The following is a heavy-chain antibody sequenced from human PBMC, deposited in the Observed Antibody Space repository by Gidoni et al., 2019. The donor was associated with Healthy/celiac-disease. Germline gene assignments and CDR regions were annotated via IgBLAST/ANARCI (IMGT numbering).Heavy chain of an antibody. CDR2: ISSSSSYI. Sequence: EVQLVESGGGLVKPGGSLRLSCAASGFTFSSYSMNWVRQAPGKGLEWVSSISSSSSYIYYADSVKGRFTISRDNAKNSLYLQMNSLRAEDTAVDYCAREAQRGSGEGWFDPWGQGTLVTVSS. J-gene: IGHJ5*02. V-gene: IGHV3-21*01. CDR1: GFTFSSYS. D-gene: IGHD3-16*01. CDR3: AREAQRGSGEGWFDP.